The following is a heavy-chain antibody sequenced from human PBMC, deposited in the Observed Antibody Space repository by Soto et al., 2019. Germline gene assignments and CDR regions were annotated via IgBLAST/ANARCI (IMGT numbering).Heavy chain of an antibody. J-gene: IGHJ6*02. CDR1: GGSVISSSHH. V-gene: IGHV4-39*01. Sequence: QQQLQESGPGLVKPSETLSLTCTVSGGSVISSSHHWGWIRQPPGKGLEWFGSIYQSGTTYYNPPLKTRVTISVDTSKNQFSLRLSSVTAEDTAVYYCARHKDCSGGSCNAVGYYYGLDVWGQGTTVTVSS. D-gene: IGHD2-15*01. CDR3: ARHKDCSGGSCNAVGYYYGLDV. CDR2: IYQSGTT.